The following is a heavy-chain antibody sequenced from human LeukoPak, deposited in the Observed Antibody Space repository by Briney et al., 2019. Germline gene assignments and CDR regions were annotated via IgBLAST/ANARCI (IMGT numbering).Heavy chain of an antibody. J-gene: IGHJ6*02. CDR2: IRSKANTYAT. Sequence: GGSLRLSCAASGFTFSGSAVHWVRQASGKGLEWVGRIRSKANTYATAYAASVKGRFTISRDDSKNTAYLQMNSLKTEDTAVYYCTRLEGVAYGVDVWGQGTTVTVSS. CDR3: TRLEGVAYGVDV. CDR1: GFTFSGSA. V-gene: IGHV3-73*01.